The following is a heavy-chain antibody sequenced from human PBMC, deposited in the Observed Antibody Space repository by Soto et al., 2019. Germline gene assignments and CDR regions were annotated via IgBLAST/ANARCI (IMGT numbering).Heavy chain of an antibody. CDR2: IYYSGST. J-gene: IGHJ5*01. D-gene: IGHD3-10*01. CDR3: ARDGSSPDYYGSGSYYNNWFDS. Sequence: PSDTLYLTCTVSGGSISSGGYYWSWIRQHPGKGLEWLGYIYYSGSTYYNPSLKSRITISVDTSKNQFSLKLSSVTAADTAVYYCARDGSSPDYYGSGSYYNNWFDSWGQGTLVTVSS. V-gene: IGHV4-31*03. CDR1: GGSISSGGYY.